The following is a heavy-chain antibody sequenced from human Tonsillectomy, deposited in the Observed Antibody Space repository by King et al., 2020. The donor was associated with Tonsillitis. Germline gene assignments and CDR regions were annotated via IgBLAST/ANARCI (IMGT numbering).Heavy chain of an antibody. CDR3: ARGGSSSWDCYFDY. CDR2: INHSGST. Sequence: VQLQQWGAGLLKPSETLSLTCAVYGGSFSGYYWSWIRQPPGKGLEWIGEINHSGSTNYNPSLQSRVTISVDTSKNQFSLTLSSVTAADTAVYYCARGGSSSWDCYFDYWGQGTLVTVSS. J-gene: IGHJ4*02. V-gene: IGHV4-34*01. D-gene: IGHD6-13*01. CDR1: GGSFSGYY.